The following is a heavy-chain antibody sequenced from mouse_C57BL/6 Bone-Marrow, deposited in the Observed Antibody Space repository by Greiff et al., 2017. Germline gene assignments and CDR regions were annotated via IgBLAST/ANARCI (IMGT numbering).Heavy chain of an antibody. CDR3: TRAYDGEDFDV. CDR1: GFTFSSYA. CDR2: ISSGGDYI. Sequence: EVKLVESGAGLVKPGGSLKLSCAASGFTFSSYAMSWVRQTPEKRLEWVAYISSGGDYIYYADTVKGRFTISRDNARNTLYLQMSSLKSEDTAMYYCTRAYDGEDFDVWGTGTTVTVSS. J-gene: IGHJ1*03. V-gene: IGHV5-9-1*02. D-gene: IGHD2-3*01.